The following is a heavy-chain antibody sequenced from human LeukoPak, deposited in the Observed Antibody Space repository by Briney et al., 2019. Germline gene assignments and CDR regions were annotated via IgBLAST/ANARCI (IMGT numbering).Heavy chain of an antibody. J-gene: IGHJ4*02. V-gene: IGHV3-30*04. Sequence: GGSLRPSCAASGFTFSSYAMHWVRQAPGKGLEWVAVISYDGSNKYYADSVKGRFTISRDNSKNTLYLRMNSLRAEDTAVYYCARTVYLSSSGDYWGQGTLVTVSS. D-gene: IGHD6-13*01. CDR2: ISYDGSNK. CDR1: GFTFSSYA. CDR3: ARTVYLSSSGDY.